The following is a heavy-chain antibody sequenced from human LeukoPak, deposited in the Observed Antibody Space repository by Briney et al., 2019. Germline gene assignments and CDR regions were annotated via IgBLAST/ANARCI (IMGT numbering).Heavy chain of an antibody. J-gene: IGHJ4*02. CDR1: GFTFSSYA. D-gene: IGHD2-2*01. CDR2: ISGSGGST. Sequence: GGSLRLSCAASGFTFSSYAMSWVRQAPGKGLEWVSGISGSGGSTYCADSVKGRFTISRDNSKNTLYLQMNSLRAENTAVYYCAKGLGYCSSISCSFYFDYWGQGTLVTVSS. CDR3: AKGLGYCSSISCSFYFDY. V-gene: IGHV3-23*01.